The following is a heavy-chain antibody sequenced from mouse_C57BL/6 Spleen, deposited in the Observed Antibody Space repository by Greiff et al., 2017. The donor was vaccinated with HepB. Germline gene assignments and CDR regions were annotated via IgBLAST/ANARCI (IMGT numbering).Heavy chain of an antibody. J-gene: IGHJ2*01. Sequence: EVQLVESGPGLVKPSQSLSLTCSVTGYSITSGYYWNWIRQFPGNKLEWMGYISYDGSNNYNPSLKNRISITRDTSKNQFFLKLNSVTTEDTATYYCARGGNYEDYWGQGTTLTVSS. CDR2: ISYDGSN. CDR3: ARGGNYEDY. CDR1: GYSITSGYY. V-gene: IGHV3-6*01. D-gene: IGHD2-1*01.